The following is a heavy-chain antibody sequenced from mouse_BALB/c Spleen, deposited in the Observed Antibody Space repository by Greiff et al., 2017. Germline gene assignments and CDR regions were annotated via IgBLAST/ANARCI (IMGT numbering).Heavy chain of an antibody. Sequence: EVQLQQSGAELVKPGASVKLSCTASGFNINDTYMHWVKQRPEQGLEWIGRIDPANGNTKYDPKFQGKATITADTSSNTAYLQLSSLTSEDTAVYYCASLGQAYWGQGTLVTVSA. D-gene: IGHD3-3*01. CDR3: ASLGQAY. CDR1: GFNINDTY. J-gene: IGHJ3*01. CDR2: IDPANGNT. V-gene: IGHV14-3*02.